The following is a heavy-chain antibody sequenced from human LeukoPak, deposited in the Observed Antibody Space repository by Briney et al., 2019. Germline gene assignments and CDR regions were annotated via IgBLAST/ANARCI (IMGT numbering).Heavy chain of an antibody. D-gene: IGHD4-17*01. V-gene: IGHV4-30-2*01. CDR1: GGSISSGGYS. CDR3: ARLHYGDYYFDY. CDR2: IYHSGST. J-gene: IGHJ4*02. Sequence: SQTLSLTCAVSGGSISSGGYSWSWIRQPPGKGLEWIGYIYHSGSTYYNPSLKSRVTISVDRSKNQFSLKLSSVTAADTAVYYCARLHYGDYYFDYWGQGTLVTVSS.